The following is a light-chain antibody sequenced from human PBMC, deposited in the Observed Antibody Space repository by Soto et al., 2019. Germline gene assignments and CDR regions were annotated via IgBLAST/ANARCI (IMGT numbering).Light chain of an antibody. CDR1: QSVSSY. J-gene: IGKJ4*01. V-gene: IGKV3-11*01. CDR3: QQYSSSPLT. Sequence: EIVLTQSPATLSLSLGESATLSCRASQSVSSYLAWYQQKPGQGPRLLIYDASNRATGVSARFSGSGYGTDFTLTISRLEPEDFAVYYCQQYSSSPLTFGGGTKVDIK. CDR2: DAS.